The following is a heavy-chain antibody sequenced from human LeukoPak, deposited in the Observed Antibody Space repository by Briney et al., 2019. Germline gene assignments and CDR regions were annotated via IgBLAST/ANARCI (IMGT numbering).Heavy chain of an antibody. D-gene: IGHD1-26*01. CDR3: VRRTSGSYSDY. CDR2: INHSGST. Sequence: PSETLSLTCAVYGGSFSNYCWSWVRQPPGKGLEWIGEINHSGSTISNPSLKSRVTISVDTSKNQFSLKLNSVTAADTAVYYCVRRTSGSYSDYWGQGTLVTVSS. V-gene: IGHV4-34*01. CDR1: GGSFSNYC. J-gene: IGHJ4*02.